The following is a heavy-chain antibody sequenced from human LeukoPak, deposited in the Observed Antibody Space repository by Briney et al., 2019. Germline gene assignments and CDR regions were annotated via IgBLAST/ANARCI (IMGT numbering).Heavy chain of an antibody. V-gene: IGHV1-8*01. J-gene: IGHJ2*01. CDR3: ARAKGGVGATTGWYFDL. D-gene: IGHD1-26*01. CDR2: MNPNNGNT. CDR1: GYTFTSYD. Sequence: ASVKVSCKASGYTFTSYDINWVRQATGQGLEWMGWMNPNNGNTDYAQKFQGRVTLTRNTSISTAYMELSSLRSEDTAVYYCARAKGGVGATTGWYFDLRGRGTLVTVSS.